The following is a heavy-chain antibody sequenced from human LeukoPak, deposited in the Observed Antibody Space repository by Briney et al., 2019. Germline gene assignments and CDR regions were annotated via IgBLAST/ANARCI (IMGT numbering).Heavy chain of an antibody. Sequence: PGGSLRLSCAASGFTFSSYAMSWVRQAPGKGLEWVSAISGSGGSTYYADSVKGRFTISRDNSKNTLYLQMNSLRAEDTAVYYCGKKGLYTILGGNDYWGQGPLVTVS. D-gene: IGHD3-3*01. J-gene: IGHJ4*02. CDR2: ISGSGGST. CDR1: GFTFSSYA. V-gene: IGHV3-23*01. CDR3: GKKGLYTILGGNDY.